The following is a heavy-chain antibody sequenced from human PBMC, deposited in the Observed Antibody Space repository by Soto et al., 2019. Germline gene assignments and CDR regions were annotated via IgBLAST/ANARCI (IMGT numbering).Heavy chain of an antibody. J-gene: IGHJ5*02. CDR1: GFTFSSYA. V-gene: IGHV3-23*01. CDR2: ISGSGGST. CDR3: AKDRELYYGDYVADWFDP. Sequence: GSLRLSCAASGFTFSSYAMSWVRQAPGKGLEWVSAISGSGGSTYYADSVKGRFTISRDNSKNTLYLQMNSLRAEDTAVYYCAKDRELYYGDYVADWFDPWGQGTLVTVSS. D-gene: IGHD4-17*01.